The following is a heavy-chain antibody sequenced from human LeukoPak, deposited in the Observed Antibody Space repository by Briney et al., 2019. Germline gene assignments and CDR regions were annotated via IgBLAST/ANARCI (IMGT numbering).Heavy chain of an antibody. CDR2: INHSGST. V-gene: IGHV4-34*01. Sequence: SETLSLTCAVYGGSFSGYYWSWIRQPPGKGLEWIGEINHSGSTNYNPSLKSRVTISVDTSKNQFSLKLSSVTAADTAVYYCASRRYCSSTSCYKGYYYGMDVWGQGTTVTVSS. CDR1: GGSFSGYY. J-gene: IGHJ6*02. D-gene: IGHD2-2*02. CDR3: ASRRYCSSTSCYKGYYYGMDV.